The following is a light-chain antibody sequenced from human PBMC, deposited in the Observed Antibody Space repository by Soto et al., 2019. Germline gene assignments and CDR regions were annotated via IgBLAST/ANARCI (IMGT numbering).Light chain of an antibody. Sequence: EIEVTLDPCTLSGSGGERVSLSWSGSQNINNNLAWYQHKPGQAPRLLIFGASTRATGISARFSGSGSGTEFTLTSNSLQSEDCAVYYSQEYTNWPPWTFGQGTKVDIK. CDR2: GAS. CDR1: QNINNN. J-gene: IGKJ1*01. CDR3: QEYTNWPPWT. V-gene: IGKV3-15*01.